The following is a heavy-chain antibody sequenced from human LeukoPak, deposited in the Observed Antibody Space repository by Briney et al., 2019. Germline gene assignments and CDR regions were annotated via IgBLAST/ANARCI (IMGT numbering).Heavy chain of an antibody. J-gene: IGHJ4*02. CDR2: INPSGGST. V-gene: IGHV1-46*01. CDR1: GYTFTSYY. D-gene: IGHD3-16*01. CDR3: ARSTIMITFGGHFGY. Sequence: GASVKVSCKASGYTFTSYYMHWVRQAPGQGLEWMGIINPSGGSTSYAQKFQGRVTMTRDTSTSTVYMELSSLRSEDTAVYYCARSTIMITFGGHFGYWGQGTLVTVSS.